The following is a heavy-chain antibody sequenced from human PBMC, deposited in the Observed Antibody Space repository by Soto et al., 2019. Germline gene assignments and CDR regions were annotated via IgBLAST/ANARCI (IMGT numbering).Heavy chain of an antibody. V-gene: IGHV1-69*05. CDR1: GGTFSSYA. Sequence: QVQLVQSGAEVKKPGSSVKVSCKASGGTFSSYAISWVRQAPGQGLEWMGGIIPIFGTANYAQKFQGRVTXTXDXXTSTAYMELSSLGSEDTAVYYCARGVVVVPNWFDPWGQGTLVTVSS. CDR2: IIPIFGTA. D-gene: IGHD2-15*01. J-gene: IGHJ5*02. CDR3: ARGVVVVPNWFDP.